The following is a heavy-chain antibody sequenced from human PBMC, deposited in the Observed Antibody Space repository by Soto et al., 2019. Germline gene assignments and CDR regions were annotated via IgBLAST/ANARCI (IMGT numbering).Heavy chain of an antibody. Sequence: GGSLRLSCAASGFTVSSNYMRWVRQAPGKGLEWVSVIYSGGSTYYADSVKGRLTISRDNSKNTLYLQMNSLRAEDTAVYYCARDKVAINWDYFDYWGQGTLVTVSS. CDR1: GFTVSSNY. CDR3: ARDKVAINWDYFDY. J-gene: IGHJ4*02. V-gene: IGHV3-66*01. D-gene: IGHD2-15*01. CDR2: IYSGGST.